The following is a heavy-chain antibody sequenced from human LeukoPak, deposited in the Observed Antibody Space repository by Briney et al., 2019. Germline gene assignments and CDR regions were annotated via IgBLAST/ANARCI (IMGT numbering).Heavy chain of an antibody. V-gene: IGHV1-69*13. Sequence: SVKVSCKASGGTFSSYAISWVRQAPGQGLEWMGGIIPIFGTANYAQKFQGKVTITADESTSTAYMELSSLRSEDTAVYYCARALRTYYYDSSGFDYWGQGTLVTVSS. CDR1: GGTFSSYA. J-gene: IGHJ4*02. D-gene: IGHD3-22*01. CDR3: ARALRTYYYDSSGFDY. CDR2: IIPIFGTA.